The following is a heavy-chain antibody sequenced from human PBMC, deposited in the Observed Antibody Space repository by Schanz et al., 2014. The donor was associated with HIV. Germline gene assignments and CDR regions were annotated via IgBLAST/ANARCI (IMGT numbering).Heavy chain of an antibody. J-gene: IGHJ3*01. Sequence: EVQLVESGGGLIQPGESLRLSRVASGFIFGTKWMYWVRQSPGEGPAWVSYITPGGSITYADSVKGRFTASRDISKNTLYLQMNSLRVEDTAIYYCRVFMYSFDVWGQGTMVTVSS. D-gene: IGHD6-13*01. CDR3: RVFMYSFDV. CDR2: ITPGGSIT. V-gene: IGHV3-74*01. CDR1: GFIFGTKW.